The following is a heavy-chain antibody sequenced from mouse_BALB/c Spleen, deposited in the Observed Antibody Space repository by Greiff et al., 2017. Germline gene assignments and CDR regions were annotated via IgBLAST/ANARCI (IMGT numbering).Heavy chain of an antibody. V-gene: IGHV1-4*01. CDR2: INPSSGYT. J-gene: IGHJ3*01. Sequence: VKLMESGAELARPGASVKMSCKASGYTFTSYTMHWVKQRPGQGLEWIGYINPSSGYTNYNQKFKDKATLTADKSSSTAYMQLSSLTSEDSAVYYCARAGDFFAYWGQGTLVTVSA. CDR3: ARAGDFFAY. CDR1: GYTFTSYT.